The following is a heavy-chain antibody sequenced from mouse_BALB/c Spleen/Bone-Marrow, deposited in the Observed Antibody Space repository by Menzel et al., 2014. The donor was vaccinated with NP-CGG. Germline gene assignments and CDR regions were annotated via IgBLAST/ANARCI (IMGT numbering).Heavy chain of an antibody. Sequence: VQLQQSGAELVKPGASVKLSCKASGYTFTSYWMHWVKQRPGQSLEWIGEINPSNGRTNYNEKFKSKATLTVDKSSSTAYMQLSSLTSEDSAVHFCAGSELTGTTYWGQGTLVTVSP. J-gene: IGHJ3*01. CDR1: GYTFTSYW. D-gene: IGHD4-1*01. CDR2: INPSNGRT. CDR3: AGSELTGTTY. V-gene: IGHV1S81*02.